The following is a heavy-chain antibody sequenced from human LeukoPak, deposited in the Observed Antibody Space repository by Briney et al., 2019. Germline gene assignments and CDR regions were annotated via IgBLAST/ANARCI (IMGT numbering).Heavy chain of an antibody. Sequence: GRSQRLSCAASGFTFSSYAMHWVRQAPGKGLEWVAVISYDGSNKYYADSVKGRFTISRDNSKNTLYLQMNSLRAEDTAVYYCARDSAGIAAAGTAHDYWGQGTLVTVSS. CDR1: GFTFSSYA. D-gene: IGHD6-13*01. CDR3: ARDSAGIAAAGTAHDY. V-gene: IGHV3-30-3*01. CDR2: ISYDGSNK. J-gene: IGHJ4*02.